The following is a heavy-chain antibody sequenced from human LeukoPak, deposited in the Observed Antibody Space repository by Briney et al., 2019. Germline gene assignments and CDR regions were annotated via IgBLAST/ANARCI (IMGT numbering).Heavy chain of an antibody. J-gene: IGHJ4*02. CDR3: ASTTLSPLTEICDY. D-gene: IGHD2/OR15-2a*01. V-gene: IGHV4-61*02. CDR2: IYTSGST. Sequence: SQTLSLTCTVAGGSISSGSYYWSWIRQPAGKGLEWIGRIYTSGSTNYNPSLKSRVTISVDTSKNQFSLKLSSVTAADTAVYYCASTTLSPLTEICDYCGQGTLVTVSS. CDR1: GGSISSGSYY.